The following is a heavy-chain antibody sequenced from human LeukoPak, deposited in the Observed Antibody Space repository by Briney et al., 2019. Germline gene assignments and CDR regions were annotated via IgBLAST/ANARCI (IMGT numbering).Heavy chain of an antibody. V-gene: IGHV1-18*01. CDR1: GYTFTSYG. CDR3: AALRGDYGDYSGDY. CDR2: ISAYNGNT. D-gene: IGHD4-17*01. Sequence: ASVKVSCKASGYTFTSYGISWVRQAPGQGLEWMGWISAYNGNTNYAQKFQGRVTITADESTSTAYMELSSLRSEDTAVYYCAALRGDYGDYSGDYWGQGTLVTVSS. J-gene: IGHJ4*02.